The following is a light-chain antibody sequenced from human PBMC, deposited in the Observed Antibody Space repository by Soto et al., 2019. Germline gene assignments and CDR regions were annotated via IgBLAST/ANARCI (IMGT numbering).Light chain of an antibody. CDR1: QSISRN. CDR2: GAS. Sequence: EIVMTQSPATLSVSPGESAALSCRASQSISRNLAWYQLKPGQAPRLLIYGASTRVPGIPARFSGSGSGTEFTRSSGRLHAEDPAVDYCQQYSHWPPVRTFDQGTKIDI. J-gene: IGKJ1*01. CDR3: QQYSHWPPVRT. V-gene: IGKV3-15*01.